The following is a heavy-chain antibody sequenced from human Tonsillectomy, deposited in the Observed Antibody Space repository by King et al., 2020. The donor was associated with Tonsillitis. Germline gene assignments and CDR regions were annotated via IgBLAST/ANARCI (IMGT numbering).Heavy chain of an antibody. D-gene: IGHD3-3*01. CDR3: ARSKYYDFWSGYLQYYYGMDV. Sequence: ELQLVQSGAEVKKPGESLKISCKGSGYSFTSYWIGWVRQMPGKGLEWMGIIYPGDSDTRYSPSFQGQVTISADKSISTAYLQWSSLKASDTAMYYCARSKYYDFWSGYLQYYYGMDVWGQGTTVTVSS. J-gene: IGHJ6*02. V-gene: IGHV5-51*01. CDR2: IYPGDSDT. CDR1: GYSFTSYW.